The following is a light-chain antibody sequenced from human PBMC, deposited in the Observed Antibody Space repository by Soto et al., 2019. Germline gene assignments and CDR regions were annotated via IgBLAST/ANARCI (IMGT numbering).Light chain of an antibody. V-gene: IGLV2-14*01. CDR1: SSDVGGYNY. CDR2: HVS. Sequence: QSALTQPASVSGSPGQSITISCTGTSSDVGGYNYVSWYQQHPGKAPKLMIYHVSNRPSGVSNRFSGSKSGNTAALTISGLQAEDEADYYCSLYTSSSTNVFGTGTKLTVL. CDR3: SLYTSSSTNV. J-gene: IGLJ1*01.